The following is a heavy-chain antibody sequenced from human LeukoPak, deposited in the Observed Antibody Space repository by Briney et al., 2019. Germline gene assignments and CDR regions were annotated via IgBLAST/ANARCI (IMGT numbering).Heavy chain of an antibody. Sequence: SETLSLTCTVSGGSISSYYWSWIRQPAGKGLEWIGRIYTSGSTNYNPSLKSRVTMSVDTSKNQFSLKLGSVTAADTAVYYCARDSSEYYYYGMDVWGQGTTVTVSS. CDR2: IYTSGST. V-gene: IGHV4-4*07. J-gene: IGHJ6*02. CDR3: ARDSSEYYYYGMDV. D-gene: IGHD2-2*01. CDR1: GGSISSYY.